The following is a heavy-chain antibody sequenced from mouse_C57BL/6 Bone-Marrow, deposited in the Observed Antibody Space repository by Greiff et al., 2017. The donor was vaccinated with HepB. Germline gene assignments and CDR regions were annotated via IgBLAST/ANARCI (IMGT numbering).Heavy chain of an antibody. D-gene: IGHD2-4*01. V-gene: IGHV10-1*01. CDR3: VRQGYDYGSY. J-gene: IGHJ3*01. CDR1: GFSFNTYA. Sequence: EVQLVESGGGLVQPKGSLKLSCAASGFSFNTYAMNWVRQARGKGLEWVARIRSKSNNYATYYADSVKDRFTISRDDSESMLYLQMNNLKTEDTAMYYCVRQGYDYGSYWGQGTLVTVSA. CDR2: IRSKSNNYAT.